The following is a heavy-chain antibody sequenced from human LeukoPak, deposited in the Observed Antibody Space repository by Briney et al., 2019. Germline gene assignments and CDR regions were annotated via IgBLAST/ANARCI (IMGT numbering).Heavy chain of an antibody. D-gene: IGHD5-18*01. CDR2: IKKDGSEK. CDR1: GFTFRDYV. Sequence: PGGSLRLSCTASGFTFRDYVMSWVRQAPGKGLEWVANIKKDGSEKYYVDSVKGRFTISRDNAKTSLYLQVNSLRAEDTAVYYCARHLSGVTGYTYGRGIDYWGQGTLVTVSS. J-gene: IGHJ4*02. CDR3: ARHLSGVTGYTYGRGIDY. V-gene: IGHV3-7*01.